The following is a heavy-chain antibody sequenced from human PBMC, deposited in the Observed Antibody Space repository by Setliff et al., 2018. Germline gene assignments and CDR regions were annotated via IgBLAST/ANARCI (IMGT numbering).Heavy chain of an antibody. V-gene: IGHV4-4*08. CDR3: ARVDYGSGSYPSD. Sequence: SETLSLTCTVSGGSISRYYWSWIRQPPGKGLEWIAYIHPSGSTSYNPSHKSRVTISVDTSKNQFSLKLTSVTAADTAVYYCARVDYGSGSYPSDWGQGALVTVSS. CDR1: GGSISRYY. J-gene: IGHJ4*02. CDR2: IHPSGST. D-gene: IGHD3-10*01.